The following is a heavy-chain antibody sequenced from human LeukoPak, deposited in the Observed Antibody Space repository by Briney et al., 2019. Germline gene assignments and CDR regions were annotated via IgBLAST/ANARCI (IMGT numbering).Heavy chain of an antibody. J-gene: IGHJ6*02. CDR3: ARDDFEYSVHYGMDV. D-gene: IGHD3-9*01. Sequence: SETLSLTCIVSGGSISSYYWSWIRQPPGKGLEWIGYISYSGYTNYNPSLQSRVTMSVDTSKNQISLRLRSVTAADTAVYFCARDDFEYSVHYGMDVWGQGTAVTVSS. CDR2: ISYSGYT. CDR1: GGSISSYY. V-gene: IGHV4-59*12.